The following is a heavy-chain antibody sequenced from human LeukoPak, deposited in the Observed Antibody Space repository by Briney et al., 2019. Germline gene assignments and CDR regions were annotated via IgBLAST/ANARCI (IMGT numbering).Heavy chain of an antibody. CDR2: IWYDGSNK. J-gene: IGHJ4*02. D-gene: IGHD1-26*01. Sequence: GGPLRLSCAASGFAFNYYGMHWVRQAPGKGLEWGALIWYDGSNKYYVDSVKGRFTISRDNSKNTLYLQMNSLRAEDTAVYYCARDLNFRGSEWELLFDHWGQGTLVTVSS. CDR1: GFAFNYYG. CDR3: ARDLNFRGSEWELLFDH. V-gene: IGHV3-33*01.